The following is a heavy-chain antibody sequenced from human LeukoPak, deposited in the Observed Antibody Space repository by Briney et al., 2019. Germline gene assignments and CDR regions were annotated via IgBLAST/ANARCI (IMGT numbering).Heavy chain of an antibody. J-gene: IGHJ4*02. D-gene: IGHD3-3*01. CDR3: ARDFWSGYYHFDY. CDR1: GDSMSSHY. CDR2: IYTSGST. Sequence: PSETLSLTCTVSGDSMSSHYWSWIRQPPGKGLEWIGRIYTSGSTNYNPSLKSRVTMSVDTSKNQFSLKLSSVTAADTAVYYCARDFWSGYYHFDYWGQGTLVTVSS. V-gene: IGHV4-4*07.